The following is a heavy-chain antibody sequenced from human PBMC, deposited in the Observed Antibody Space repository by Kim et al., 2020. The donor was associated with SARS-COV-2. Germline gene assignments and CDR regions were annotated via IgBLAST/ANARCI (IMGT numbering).Heavy chain of an antibody. Sequence: ASVKVSCKSSGYSFTSYAISWVRQAPGQGLEWMGWITVYNGNTNYAQNFQGRVTMTTDTSTSTAYMELRSLRFDDTAVYYCARGIRGGESSPHYFDYWGQGTLVTVSS. CDR2: ITVYNGNT. D-gene: IGHD3-22*01. V-gene: IGHV1-18*01. J-gene: IGHJ4*02. CDR3: ARGIRGGESSPHYFDY. CDR1: GYSFTSYA.